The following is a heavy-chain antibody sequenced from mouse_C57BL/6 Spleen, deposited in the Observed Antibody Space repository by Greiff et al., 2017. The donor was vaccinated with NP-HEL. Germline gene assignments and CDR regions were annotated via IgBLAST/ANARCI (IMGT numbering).Heavy chain of an antibody. Sequence: DVMLVESGGGLVKPGGSLKLSCAASGFTFSSYAMSWVRQTPEKRLEWVATISDGGSYTYYPDNVKGRFTISRDNAKNNLYLQMSHLKSEDTAMYYCARGDYDGFDYWGQGTTLTVSS. CDR3: ARGDYDGFDY. V-gene: IGHV5-4*03. J-gene: IGHJ2*01. CDR2: ISDGGSYT. CDR1: GFTFSSYA. D-gene: IGHD2-4*01.